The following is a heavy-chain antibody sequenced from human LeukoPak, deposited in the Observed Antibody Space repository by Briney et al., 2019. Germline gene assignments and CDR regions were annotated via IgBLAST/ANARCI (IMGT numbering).Heavy chain of an antibody. CDR3: VSFYETY. CDR2: INSDGSWT. J-gene: IGHJ4*02. CDR1: GNYW. Sequence: GGSLRLSCAASGNYWMHWVRQAPGKGLVWVSHINSDGSWTSYTDSVKGRFTISKDNAKNTVYLQMNNLRAEDTAVYYCVSFYETYWGRGTLVTVSS. D-gene: IGHD2-2*01. V-gene: IGHV3-74*01.